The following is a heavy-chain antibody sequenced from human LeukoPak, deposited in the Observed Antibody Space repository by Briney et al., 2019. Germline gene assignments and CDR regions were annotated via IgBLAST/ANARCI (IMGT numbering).Heavy chain of an antibody. CDR1: GFTFSNYG. V-gene: IGHV3-30*18. D-gene: IGHD3-22*01. J-gene: IGHJ4*02. CDR2: ISYDGSNK. CDR3: AKDYSDSSGYLDY. Sequence: PGGSLRLSCAASGFTFSNYGMHWVRQAPGKGLEWVAVISYDGSNKYYADSVKGRFTLSRDNSKNTLCLQLNSLRAEDTAVYYCAKDYSDSSGYLDYWGQGTLVTVSS.